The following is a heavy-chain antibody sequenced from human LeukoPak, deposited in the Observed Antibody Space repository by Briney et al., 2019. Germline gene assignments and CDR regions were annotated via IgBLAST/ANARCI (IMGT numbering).Heavy chain of an antibody. CDR3: AKGTGASAWLADY. Sequence: GGSLRLSCAASGFIFNAHSINWVRQAPGKGLEWVSYISGSGSSIDYADSVGGRFTIYRDSAKNSVYLQMNNLRAEDTAVYYCAKGTGASAWLADYWGQGTLVIVSS. CDR1: GFIFNAHS. D-gene: IGHD6-19*01. V-gene: IGHV3-48*01. CDR2: ISGSGSSI. J-gene: IGHJ4*02.